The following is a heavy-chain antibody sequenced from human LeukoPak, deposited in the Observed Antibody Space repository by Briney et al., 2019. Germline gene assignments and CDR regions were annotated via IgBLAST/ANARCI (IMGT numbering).Heavy chain of an antibody. CDR1: GFTFSSYG. CDR3: AKDPLGIAVAGAFDY. J-gene: IGHJ4*02. V-gene: IGHV3-30*18. D-gene: IGHD6-19*01. Sequence: PGRSLILSCAASGFTFSSYGMHWVRQAPGKGLEWVAVISYDGSNKYYADSVKGRFTISRDNSKSTLYLQMNSLRAEDTAVYYCAKDPLGIAVAGAFDYWGQGTLATVTS. CDR2: ISYDGSNK.